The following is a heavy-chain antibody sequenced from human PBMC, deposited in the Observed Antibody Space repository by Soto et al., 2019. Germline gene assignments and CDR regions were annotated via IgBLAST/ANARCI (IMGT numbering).Heavy chain of an antibody. CDR3: AGSIAVAGTGDY. CDR1: GGSFSGYY. CDR2: INHIGST. D-gene: IGHD6-19*01. Sequence: SETLSLTCAVYGGSFSGYYWSWIRQPPGKGLEWIGEINHIGSTNYNPSLKSRVTISVDTSKNQFSLKLSSVTAADTAVYYCAGSIAVAGTGDYWGQGTLVTVSS. V-gene: IGHV4-34*01. J-gene: IGHJ4*02.